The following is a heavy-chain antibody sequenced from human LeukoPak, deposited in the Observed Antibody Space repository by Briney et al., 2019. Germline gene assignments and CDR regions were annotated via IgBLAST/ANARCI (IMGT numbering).Heavy chain of an antibody. CDR1: GSTFSSYA. D-gene: IGHD6-13*01. V-gene: IGHV3-33*06. Sequence: PGGSLRLSCAASGSTFSSYAMHWVRQAPGKGLEWVAIIWYDGSNKYYADSVKGRFTISRDNSKSTLYLQMNSLRAEDTAVYYCAKGGYSSSWYGDYWGQGTLVTVSS. CDR3: AKGGYSSSWYGDY. J-gene: IGHJ4*02. CDR2: IWYDGSNK.